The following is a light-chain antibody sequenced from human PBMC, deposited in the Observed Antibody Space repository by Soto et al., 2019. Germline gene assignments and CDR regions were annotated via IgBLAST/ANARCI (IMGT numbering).Light chain of an antibody. CDR1: PSDVGGSNS. Sequence: QSALTQPPSASGSPGQSVTISCTGTPSDVGGSNSVSWYQQHPGKAPNLMIYDVNKRPSGVPDRFSGSKSGNTASLTVSGLQAADEVYYFCSSYAPSDVVFGGGTKVTVL. CDR2: DVN. V-gene: IGLV2-8*01. CDR3: SSYAPSDVV. J-gene: IGLJ2*01.